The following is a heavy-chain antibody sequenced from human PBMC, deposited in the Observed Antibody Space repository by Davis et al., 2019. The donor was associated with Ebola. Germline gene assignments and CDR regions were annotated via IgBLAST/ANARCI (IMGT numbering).Heavy chain of an antibody. J-gene: IGHJ4*02. CDR2: IDPSDSYT. D-gene: IGHD3-22*01. CDR3: ARAPYYYDVSGFYVDY. CDR1: GYSFTTYW. V-gene: IGHV5-10-1*01. Sequence: GESLKISCEGFGYSFTTYWISWVRQMPGKGLEWMGRIDPSDSYTNYSPSFQGHVTISADKSISTAYLQWSSLKASDTATYYCARAPYYYDVSGFYVDYWGRGTLVTVSS.